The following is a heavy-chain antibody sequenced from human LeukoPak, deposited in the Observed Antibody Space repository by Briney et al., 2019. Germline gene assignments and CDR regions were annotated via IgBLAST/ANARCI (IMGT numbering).Heavy chain of an antibody. V-gene: IGHV4-34*01. CDR3: ARGGNPAPFDY. CDR2: INHSGST. Sequence: SETLSLTCAVYGGSFSGYYWSWIRQPPGKGLEWIGEINHSGSTNYNPSLKSRVTISVDTSKNQFSLKLSSVTAADTAVYYCARGGNPAPFDYWGQGTLVTVSS. D-gene: IGHD4-23*01. CDR1: GGSFSGYY. J-gene: IGHJ4*02.